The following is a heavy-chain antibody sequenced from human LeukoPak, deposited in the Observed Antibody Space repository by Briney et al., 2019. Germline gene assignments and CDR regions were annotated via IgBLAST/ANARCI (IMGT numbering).Heavy chain of an antibody. V-gene: IGHV1-69*13. J-gene: IGHJ6*03. D-gene: IGHD3-10*01. CDR1: GYTLTELS. Sequence: SVKVSCKVSGYTLTELSMHWVRQAPGQGLEWMGGIIPIFGTANYAQKFQGRVTITADESTSTAYMELSSLRSEDTAVYYCASRVVRDTPGGYMDVWGKGTTVTVSS. CDR3: ASRVVRDTPGGYMDV. CDR2: IIPIFGTA.